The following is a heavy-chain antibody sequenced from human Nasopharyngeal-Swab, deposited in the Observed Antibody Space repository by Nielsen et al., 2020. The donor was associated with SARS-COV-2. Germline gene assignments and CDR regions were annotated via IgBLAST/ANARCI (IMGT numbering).Heavy chain of an antibody. CDR3: ARRRRDKTYSIGWYNDAFDI. CDR2: IYPGDSDT. CDR1: GYRFTTYW. D-gene: IGHD6-19*01. J-gene: IGHJ3*02. V-gene: IGHV5-51*01. Sequence: ESPKTPFKGSGYRFTTYWIGLVRQMPGKGLELIGIIYPGDSDTRYSPFFQGQVTISADQSISTAYLQWSSLKASDTAMYYCARRRRDKTYSIGWYNDAFDIWGQGTMVTVSS.